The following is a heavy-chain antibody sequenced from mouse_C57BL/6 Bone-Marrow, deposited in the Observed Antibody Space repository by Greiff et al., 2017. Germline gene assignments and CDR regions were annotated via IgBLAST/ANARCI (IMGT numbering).Heavy chain of an antibody. CDR1: GFTFTDYY. J-gene: IGHJ3*01. V-gene: IGHV7-3*01. CDR2: IRNKANGYTT. D-gene: IGHD2-10*01. CDR3: ASSYYGNWFAY. Sequence: EVMLVESGGGLVQPGGSLSLSCAASGFTFTDYYMSWVRQPPGKALEWLGFIRNKANGYTTEYSASVKGRFTISRDNSHSILYLQMNALRAEDSATYYCASSYYGNWFAYWGQGTLVTVSA.